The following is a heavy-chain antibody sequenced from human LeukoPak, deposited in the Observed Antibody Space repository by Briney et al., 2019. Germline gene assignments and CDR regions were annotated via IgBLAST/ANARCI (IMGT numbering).Heavy chain of an antibody. V-gene: IGHV4-34*01. CDR3: ARAHEYSSSPEDY. D-gene: IGHD6-6*01. J-gene: IGHJ4*02. Sequence: PSETLSLTCAVYGGSFSGYYWSWIRQPPGKGQEWIGEINHSGSTNYNPSLKSRVTISVDTSKNQFSLKLSSVTAADTAVYYCARAHEYSSSPEDYWGQGTLVTVSS. CDR2: INHSGST. CDR1: GGSFSGYY.